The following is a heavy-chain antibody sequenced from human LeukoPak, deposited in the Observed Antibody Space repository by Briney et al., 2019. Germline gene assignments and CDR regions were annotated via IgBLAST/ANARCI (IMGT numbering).Heavy chain of an antibody. CDR3: VKDQNYYGSGSYWDY. CDR2: ISGSGGGT. V-gene: IGHV3-23*01. D-gene: IGHD3-10*01. Sequence: GGSLRLSCAASGFTFSSYAMSWVRQAPGKGLEWVSTISGSGGGTYYADSVKGRFTISRDNSKNTLYLQMNSLRAEDTAVYYCVKDQNYYGSGSYWDYWGQGTLVTVSS. J-gene: IGHJ4*02. CDR1: GFTFSSYA.